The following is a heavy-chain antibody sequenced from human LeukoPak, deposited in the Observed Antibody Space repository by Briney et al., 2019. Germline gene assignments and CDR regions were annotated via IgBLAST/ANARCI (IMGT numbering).Heavy chain of an antibody. J-gene: IGHJ5*02. CDR3: ARSITMVRDPGFDP. Sequence: ASVKVSCKASGYTFTSYAMNWVRQAPGQGLEWMGWINTNTGNPTYAQGFTGRFVFSLDTSVSTAYLQISSLKAEDTAVYYCARSITMVRDPGFDPWGQGTLVTVSS. CDR2: INTNTGNP. D-gene: IGHD3-10*01. V-gene: IGHV7-4-1*02. CDR1: GYTFTSYA.